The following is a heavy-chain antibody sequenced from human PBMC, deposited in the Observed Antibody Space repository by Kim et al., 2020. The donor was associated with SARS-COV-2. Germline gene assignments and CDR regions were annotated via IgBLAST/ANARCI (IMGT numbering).Heavy chain of an antibody. CDR1: GFTFSSYS. V-gene: IGHV3-21*01. CDR2: ISSSSSYI. Sequence: GGSLRLSCAASGFTFSSYSMNWVRQAPGKGLEWVSSISSSSSYIYYADSVKGRFTISRDNAKNSLYLQMNSLRAEDTAVYYCARGPLVGALVSHFDYWGQGTLVTVSS. J-gene: IGHJ4*02. CDR3: ARGPLVGALVSHFDY. D-gene: IGHD6-6*01.